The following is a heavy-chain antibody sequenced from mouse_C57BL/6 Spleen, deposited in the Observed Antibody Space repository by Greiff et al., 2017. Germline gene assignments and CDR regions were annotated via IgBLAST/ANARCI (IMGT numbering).Heavy chain of an antibody. CDR3: ARGNTTVVAHFDY. CDR2: IDPSDSYT. D-gene: IGHD1-1*01. CDR1: GYTFTSYW. J-gene: IGHJ2*01. Sequence: QVHVKQPGAELVKPGASVKLSCKASGYTFTSYWMQWVKQRPGQGLEWIGEIDPSDSYTNYNQKFKGKATLTVDTSSSTAYMQLSSLTSEDSAVYYCARGNTTVVAHFDYWGQGTTLTVSS. V-gene: IGHV1-50*01.